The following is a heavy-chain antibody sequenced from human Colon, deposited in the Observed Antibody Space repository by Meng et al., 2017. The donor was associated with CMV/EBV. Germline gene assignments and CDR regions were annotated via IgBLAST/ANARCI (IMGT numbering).Heavy chain of an antibody. Sequence: VTGDSISSGEKYCSWIRQPPGKGLEWIGFIYYSGTASYNPSLKSRVTISVDTSKNQFSLRLTSVTAADTAVYYCARDAPPRSGYNDYWGQGALVTVSS. CDR1: GDSISSGEKY. J-gene: IGHJ4*02. V-gene: IGHV4-30-4*01. D-gene: IGHD3-3*01. CDR2: IYYSGTA. CDR3: ARDAPPRSGYNDY.